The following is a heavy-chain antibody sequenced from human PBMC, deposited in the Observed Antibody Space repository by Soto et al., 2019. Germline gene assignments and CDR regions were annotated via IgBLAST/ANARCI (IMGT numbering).Heavy chain of an antibody. V-gene: IGHV3-74*01. CDR2: ISTDANST. J-gene: IGHJ1*01. Sequence: EVQLVESGGGLVQPGGSLRLSCAASGFTFSSYCMHWVRQAPGKGLVWVSSISTDANSTSYADPVKGRFTISRDNAKNTLYPQVNSVSAEDTAVYSCAGFRSKSRKNGGEGTLF. D-gene: IGHD1-1*01. CDR3: AGFRSKSRKN. CDR1: GFTFSSYC.